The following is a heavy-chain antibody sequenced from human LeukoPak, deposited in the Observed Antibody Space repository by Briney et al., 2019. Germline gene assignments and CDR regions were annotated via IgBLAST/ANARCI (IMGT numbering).Heavy chain of an antibody. V-gene: IGHV4-61*08. D-gene: IGHD3-10*01. CDR3: ARAGELFCFDY. CDR1: GGSISSGGYY. CDR2: IYYSGST. Sequence: PSQTLSLTCTVSGGSISSGGYYWSWIRQPPGKGLEWIGYIYYSGSTNYNPSLKSRVTISVDTSKNQFSLKLSSVTAADTAVYSCARAGELFCFDYWGQGTLVTVSS. J-gene: IGHJ4*02.